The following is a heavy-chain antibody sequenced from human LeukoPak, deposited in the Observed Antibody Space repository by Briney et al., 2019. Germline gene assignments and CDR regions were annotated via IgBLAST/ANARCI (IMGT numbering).Heavy chain of an antibody. V-gene: IGHV3-30*18. D-gene: IGHD6-19*01. CDR1: GFPFSSYG. J-gene: IGHJ4*02. Sequence: GGSLGLSCAASGFPFSSYGMHRVRQPPGKGLEGVAVISYDGSNKYYADSVKGRFTISRDNCKNTLYLQMNSLRAEDTVVYYCAKDCGYSGGWYGGYWGQGTLVTVSS. CDR3: AKDCGYSGGWYGGY. CDR2: ISYDGSNK.